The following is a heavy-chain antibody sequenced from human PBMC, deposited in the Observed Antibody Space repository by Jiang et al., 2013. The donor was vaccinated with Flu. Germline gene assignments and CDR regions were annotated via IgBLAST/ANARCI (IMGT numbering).Heavy chain of an antibody. J-gene: IGHJ5*02. V-gene: IGHV1-69*10. D-gene: IGHD2-15*01. CDR1: GTFSSYA. Sequence: GTFSSYAISWVRQAPGQGLEWMGGIIPILGIANYAQKFQGRVTITADKSTSTAYMELSSLRSEDTAVYYCARDGGYCSGGSCKNWFDPWGQGTLVTVSS. CDR2: IIPILGIA. CDR3: ARDGGYCSGGSCKNWFDP.